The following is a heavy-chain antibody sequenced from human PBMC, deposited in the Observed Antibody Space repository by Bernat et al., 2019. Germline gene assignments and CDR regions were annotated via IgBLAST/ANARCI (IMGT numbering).Heavy chain of an antibody. D-gene: IGHD6-19*01. CDR3: AKDAPRTSGWYYFDH. V-gene: IGHV3-33*06. CDR1: GFTFSSYG. CDR2: IWYDGSNK. Sequence: QVQLVESGGGVVQPGRSLRLSCAASGFTFSSYGMHWVRQAPGKGLEWVAVIWYDGSNKYYADSVKGRFTISRDNSKNTLNLHMNSLRAEDTAVYYCAKDAPRTSGWYYFDHWGQEPWSPSPQ. J-gene: IGHJ4*01.